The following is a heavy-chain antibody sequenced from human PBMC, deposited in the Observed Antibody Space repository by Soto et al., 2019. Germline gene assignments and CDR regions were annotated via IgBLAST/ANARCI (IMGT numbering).Heavy chain of an antibody. CDR2: VSGSGGST. D-gene: IGHD3-9*01. Sequence: GGSLRLSCAASGCTFSSYDMSCVRQAAGKGMEWVSAVSGSGGSTYYADSVKGRFTISSDNSKNTLYLQMNSLRAEDTAVFFFKQTTAYDILTGYYTFDYWGQGTLVTVSS. CDR1: GCTFSSYD. V-gene: IGHV3-23*01. CDR3: KQTTAYDILTGYYTFDY. J-gene: IGHJ4*02.